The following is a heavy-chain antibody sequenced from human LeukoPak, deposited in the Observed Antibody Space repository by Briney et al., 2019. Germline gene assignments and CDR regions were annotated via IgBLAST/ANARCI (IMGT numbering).Heavy chain of an antibody. CDR2: ISGSDGST. V-gene: IGHV3-23*01. CDR3: AKAQSSSYYSFDY. Sequence: GGSLRLSCAASGFTLSSYAMSWVRQGPGKGLELVSGISGSDGSTYYADSVRGRFTISRDSSKSTLYLQMNSLRAEDTAVYYCAKAQSSSYYSFDYWGQGTLVTVSS. CDR1: GFTLSSYA. J-gene: IGHJ4*02. D-gene: IGHD6-13*01.